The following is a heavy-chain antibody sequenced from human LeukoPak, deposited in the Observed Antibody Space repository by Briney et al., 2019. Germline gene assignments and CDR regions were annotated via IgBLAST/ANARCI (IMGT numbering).Heavy chain of an antibody. V-gene: IGHV3-13*01. CDR3: IRGGIQVSGIDAFDI. D-gene: IGHD5/OR15-5a*01. J-gene: IGHJ3*02. CDR1: GFTFSSYD. Sequence: GGSLRLSCAASGFTFSSYDMHWVRQAPGRGLEWVSAIGIAGDTYYPDSVKGRFTISRENAKNSMYLQMNSLKDGDTAVYYCIRGGIQVSGIDAFDIWGQGTMVTVSS. CDR2: IGIAGDT.